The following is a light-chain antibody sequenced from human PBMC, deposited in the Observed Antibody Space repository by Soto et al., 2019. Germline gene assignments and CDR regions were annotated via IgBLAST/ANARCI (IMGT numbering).Light chain of an antibody. CDR3: HSYDTSLTGYV. CDR2: LNN. J-gene: IGLJ1*01. Sequence: QLVLTQPPSVSGAPGQGVTISCTGSSSNIGAGYDVHWYQQLPGTAPRLLIYLNNNRPSGVPDRFSGSKSGTSASLAITGLQAEDEADYYCHSYDTSLTGYVLGTGTKLTVL. V-gene: IGLV1-40*01. CDR1: SSNIGAGYD.